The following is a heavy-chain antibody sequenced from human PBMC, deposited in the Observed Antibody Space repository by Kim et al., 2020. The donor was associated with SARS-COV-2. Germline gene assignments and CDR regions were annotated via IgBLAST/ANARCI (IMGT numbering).Heavy chain of an antibody. CDR3: ARRYLHSRSVSGMDV. V-gene: IGHV4-34*01. CDR2: INHNGNT. CDR1: GGSFSGYY. Sequence: SETLSLTCAVYGGSFSGYYWSWVRRPPGKGLECIGEINHNGNTNYNPSLRSRVTMSVDTSKNQFSLKLSSVSAAHTAVYYCARRYLHSRSVSGMDVWGQGTTVTVSS. D-gene: IGHD6-6*01. J-gene: IGHJ6*02.